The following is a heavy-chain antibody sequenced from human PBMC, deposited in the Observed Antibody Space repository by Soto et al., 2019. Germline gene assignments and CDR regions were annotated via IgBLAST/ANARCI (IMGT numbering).Heavy chain of an antibody. CDR3: ARVAGYYDFWSGYSNWFDP. CDR1: GFTFSDYY. V-gene: IGHV3-11*06. CDR2: ISSSSSYT. D-gene: IGHD3-3*01. Sequence: GGSLRLSCAASGFTFSDYYMGWIRQAPGKGLEWVSYISSSSSYTNYADSVKGRFTISRDNAKNSLYLQMNSLRAEDTAVYYCARVAGYYDFWSGYSNWFDPWGQGTLVTVSS. J-gene: IGHJ5*02.